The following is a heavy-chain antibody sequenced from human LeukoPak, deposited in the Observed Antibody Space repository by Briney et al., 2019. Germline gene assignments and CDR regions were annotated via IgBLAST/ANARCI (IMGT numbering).Heavy chain of an antibody. CDR1: VYTFTNYD. J-gene: IGHJ4*02. D-gene: IGHD6-13*01. V-gene: IGHV1-8*01. Sequence: GASVRVSCKASVYTFTNYDINWVRQASGQGREWMGWMNPNSGNTGSEQKFQGRVTMTSNTSISTAYMELSSLRSEDTAVYYCARGLRREQQLLRAFDYWGQGTPVTVSS. CDR3: ARGLRREQQLLRAFDY. CDR2: MNPNSGNT.